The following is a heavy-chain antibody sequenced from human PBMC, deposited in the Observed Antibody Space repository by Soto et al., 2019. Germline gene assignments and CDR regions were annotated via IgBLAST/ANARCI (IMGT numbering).Heavy chain of an antibody. D-gene: IGHD3-16*01. V-gene: IGHV3-33*01. CDR3: ARGEGEFVKPGFDI. CDR2: IWYDGSNK. J-gene: IGHJ3*02. Sequence: QRLSCAASGFTFSSYGMHWVRQAPGKGLELVAVIWYDGSNKYYADSVKGRFTISRDNSKNTLYLQMNSLRAEDTAVYYCARGEGEFVKPGFDIWGQGPIVTVSS. CDR1: GFTFSSYG.